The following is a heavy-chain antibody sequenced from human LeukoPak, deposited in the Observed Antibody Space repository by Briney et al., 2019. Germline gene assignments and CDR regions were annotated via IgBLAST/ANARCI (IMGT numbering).Heavy chain of an antibody. CDR2: IYSGGST. D-gene: IGHD3-10*01. Sequence: GGSLRLSCAASGFTVSSNYMSWVRQAPGKGLEWVSVIYSGGSTYYADSVKGRFTISRDNSKNTLYLQMNSLRAEDTAVYYCASYAGSGSYHLPYWGQGTLVTVSS. CDR3: ASYAGSGSYHLPY. J-gene: IGHJ4*02. CDR1: GFTVSSNY. V-gene: IGHV3-66*01.